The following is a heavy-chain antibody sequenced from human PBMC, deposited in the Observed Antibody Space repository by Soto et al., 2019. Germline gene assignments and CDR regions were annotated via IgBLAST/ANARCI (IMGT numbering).Heavy chain of an antibody. CDR2: ISYDGSNK. Sequence: LRLSCAASGFTFSSYGMHWVRQAPGKGLEWVAVISYDGSNKYYADSVKGRFTISRDNSKNTLYLQMNSLRAEDTAVYYCAKLIVGATSGYFDLWGRGTLVTVSS. J-gene: IGHJ2*01. CDR3: AKLIVGATSGYFDL. D-gene: IGHD1-26*01. CDR1: GFTFSSYG. V-gene: IGHV3-30*18.